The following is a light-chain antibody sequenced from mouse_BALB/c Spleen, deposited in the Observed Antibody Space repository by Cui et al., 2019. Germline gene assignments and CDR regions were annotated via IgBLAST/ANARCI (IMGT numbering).Light chain of an antibody. V-gene: IGKV4-80*01. Sequence: QIGLTQPRAIMSASLGEEITITCSASSSVSYMHWYQQKSGTSPKLLIYNTSTLASGVPSRFSGGGSGALYSLTISSVEAEDAADYYCHQWSSYPWTFGGGTKLEIK. CDR3: HQWSSYPWT. CDR2: NTS. CDR1: SSVSY. J-gene: IGKJ1*01.